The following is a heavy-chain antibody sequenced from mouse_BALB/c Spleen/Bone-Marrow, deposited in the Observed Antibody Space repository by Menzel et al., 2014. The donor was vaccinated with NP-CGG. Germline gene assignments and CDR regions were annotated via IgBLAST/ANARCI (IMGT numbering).Heavy chain of an antibody. CDR1: GFTFSDYY. D-gene: IGHD2-1*01. CDR3: ARDTGNYVRFAY. J-gene: IGHJ3*01. Sequence: MLVESGGGLVQPGGSLRLSCATSGFTFSDYYMSWVRQPPGKALEWLGFIRNKANGYTTEYSASVKGRFTISRDNSQSILYLQMNTLRAEDSATYYCARDTGNYVRFAYWGQGTLVTVSA. V-gene: IGHV7-3*02. CDR2: IRNKANGYTT.